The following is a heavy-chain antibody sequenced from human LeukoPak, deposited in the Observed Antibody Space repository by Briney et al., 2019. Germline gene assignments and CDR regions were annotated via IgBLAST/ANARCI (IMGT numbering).Heavy chain of an antibody. V-gene: IGHV3-21*01. CDR1: GFTFSSYS. CDR3: AAPELGASYYYMDV. CDR2: ISSSSSYI. Sequence: GGSLRLSCAASGFTFSSYSMNWVRQAPGKGLEWVSSISSSSSYIYYADSVKGRFTISRDNAKNSLYLQMNSLRAEDTAVYYCAAPELGASYYYMDVWGKGTTVTVSS. D-gene: IGHD1-14*01. J-gene: IGHJ6*03.